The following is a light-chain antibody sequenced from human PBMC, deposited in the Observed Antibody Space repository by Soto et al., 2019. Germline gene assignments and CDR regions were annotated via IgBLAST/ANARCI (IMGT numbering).Light chain of an antibody. CDR1: QDISNY. J-gene: IGKJ4*01. Sequence: DLQMTQSPSSLSASVGDRVTITCQASQDISNYLNWYQQKPGKAPKLLIYDASNLETGVPSRCSGSGSGTDFTFTIISLRPADIATYYCQQYDNLPFTFGGGTKVEIK. CDR3: QQYDNLPFT. CDR2: DAS. V-gene: IGKV1-33*01.